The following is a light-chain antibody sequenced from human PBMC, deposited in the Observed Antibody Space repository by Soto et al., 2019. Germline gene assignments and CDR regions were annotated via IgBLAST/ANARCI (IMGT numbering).Light chain of an antibody. J-gene: IGLJ1*01. CDR2: DVS. V-gene: IGLV2-14*03. CDR1: SRDVGGYDY. CDR3: SSYTMSSTRNV. Sequence: QSVLTQPASVSGSPGQSITISCTGTSRDVGGYDYVSWYQQLPDKAPKLMIFDVSNRPAGVSHRFSGSKSGNTASLTISGLQPEDEADYFCSSYTMSSTRNVFGTGTKVTVL.